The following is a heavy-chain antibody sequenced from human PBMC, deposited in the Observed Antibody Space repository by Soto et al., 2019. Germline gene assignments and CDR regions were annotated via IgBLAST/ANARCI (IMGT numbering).Heavy chain of an antibody. CDR3: GRGSFSSSSSWFDP. CDR2: ISYTGRT. Sequence: PSETLSLTCTVSGGSISSDANFWSWIRQLPGRGLEWIGYISYTGRTYYTPSLNSRLTISLDTSKNLFSLRLSAVTAADTAVYFCGRGSFSSSSSWFDPWGQGTLVTV. CDR1: GGSISSDANF. J-gene: IGHJ5*02. D-gene: IGHD6-6*01. V-gene: IGHV4-31*03.